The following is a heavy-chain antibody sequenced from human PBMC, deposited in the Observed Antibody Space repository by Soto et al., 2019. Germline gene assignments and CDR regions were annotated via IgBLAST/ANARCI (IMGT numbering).Heavy chain of an antibody. J-gene: IGHJ5*02. Sequence: GGSLRLSCAASGFTFSSYAMSWVRQAPGKGLEWVSAISGSGGSTYYADSVKGRFTISRDNSKNTPYLQMNSLRAEDTAVYYCAKAQYCSSTSCYGDRYNWFDPWGQGTLVTVSS. CDR3: AKAQYCSSTSCYGDRYNWFDP. V-gene: IGHV3-23*01. CDR2: ISGSGGST. CDR1: GFTFSSYA. D-gene: IGHD2-2*01.